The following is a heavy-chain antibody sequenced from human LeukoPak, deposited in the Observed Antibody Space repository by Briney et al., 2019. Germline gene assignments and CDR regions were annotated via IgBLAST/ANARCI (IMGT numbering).Heavy chain of an antibody. CDR1: GYTFTGYY. V-gene: IGHV1-2*06. Sequence: ASVKVSCKASGYTFTGYYMHWVRQAPGQGLEWMGRINPNSGGTNYAQKFQGRVTRTRDTSISTAYMELSRLRSDDTAVYYCARGDYDILTGYYTSRDYWGQGTLVTVSS. CDR3: ARGDYDILTGYYTSRDY. J-gene: IGHJ4*02. D-gene: IGHD3-9*01. CDR2: INPNSGGT.